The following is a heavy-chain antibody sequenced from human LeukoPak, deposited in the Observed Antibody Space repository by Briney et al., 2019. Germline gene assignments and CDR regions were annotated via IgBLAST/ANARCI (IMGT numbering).Heavy chain of an antibody. Sequence: PGGSLRLSCAASGLIFSDYWMHWVRQAPGKGLVWVSRVNSDGSSTTYADSVKGRFTISRDNAKNTLYLQMNSLRTEDTAVYYCATFANEDFDIWGQGTMVTVSS. CDR3: ATFANEDFDI. J-gene: IGHJ3*02. CDR1: GLIFSDYW. V-gene: IGHV3-74*01. CDR2: VNSDGSST.